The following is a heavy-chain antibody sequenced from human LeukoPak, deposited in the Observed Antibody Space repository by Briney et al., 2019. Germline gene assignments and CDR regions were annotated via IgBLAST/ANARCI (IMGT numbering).Heavy chain of an antibody. CDR1: DVSISSFY. D-gene: IGHD6-19*01. CDR3: ASTLYTSGWFYFYD. J-gene: IGHJ4*02. CDR2: IYYSGSS. V-gene: IGHV4-59*08. Sequence: SETLSFTCAVSDVSISSFYWRWIRQPPGKGLEWIGYIYYSGSSNYNPSLRSRVTISVDTSKSQFSLKLSSVTAADTAVYYCASTLYTSGWFYFYDWGQGALVTVSS.